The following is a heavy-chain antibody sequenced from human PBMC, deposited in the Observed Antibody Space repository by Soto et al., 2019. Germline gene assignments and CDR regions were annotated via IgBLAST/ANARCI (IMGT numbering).Heavy chain of an antibody. CDR1: GFTFSNHA. D-gene: IGHD6-13*01. CDR2: IWYDGSNK. V-gene: IGHV3-33*01. CDR3: ARDGQQLAPYALDV. J-gene: IGHJ6*02. Sequence: QVQLVESGGGVVQPGTSLRLSCTTSGFTFSNHAMHWVRQAPGKGLEWVAQIWYDGSNKYYADSVKGRFTISRDNSRNMVYVHMNSLRVEDTAVYYWARDGQQLAPYALDVWGQGTSVTVSS.